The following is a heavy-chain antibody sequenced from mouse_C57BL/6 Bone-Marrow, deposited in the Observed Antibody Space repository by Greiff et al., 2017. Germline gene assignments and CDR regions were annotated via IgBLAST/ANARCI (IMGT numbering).Heavy chain of an antibody. CDR1: GYTFTSYW. CDR3: ARNYYGSSYNCDY. D-gene: IGHD1-1*01. CDR2: IDPSDSYT. J-gene: IGHJ2*01. Sequence: VQLQQPGAELVRPGTSVKLSCKASGYTFTSYWMHWVKQRPGQGLEWIGVIDPSDSYTNYNQKFKGKATLTVDTSSSTAYMQLSSLTSEDSAVYYCARNYYGSSYNCDYWGQGTTLTVSS. V-gene: IGHV1-59*01.